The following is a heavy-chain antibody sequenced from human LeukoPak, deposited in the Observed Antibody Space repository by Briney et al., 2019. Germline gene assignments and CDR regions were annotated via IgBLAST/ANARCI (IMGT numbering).Heavy chain of an antibody. J-gene: IGHJ4*02. CDR2: IHYSGST. D-gene: IGHD1-7*01. Sequence: PSETLSLTCTVSGGSIGSYYWSWIRQPPGKGLEWIGYIHYSGSTDYNPSLKSRVTISVDTSKNQFSLKLSSVTAADTAVYYCARGEYNWNYDYWGQGTLVTVSS. V-gene: IGHV4-59*01. CDR3: ARGEYNWNYDY. CDR1: GGSIGSYY.